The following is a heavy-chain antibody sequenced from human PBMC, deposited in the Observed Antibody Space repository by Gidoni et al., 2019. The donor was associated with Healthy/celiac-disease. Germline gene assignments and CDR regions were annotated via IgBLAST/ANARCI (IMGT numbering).Heavy chain of an antibody. CDR2: ISGSGGST. D-gene: IGHD2-2*01. CDR3: AKDLAPVPAAQFDP. V-gene: IGHV3-23*01. CDR1: GFTFSSYA. J-gene: IGHJ5*02. Sequence: EVQLLESGGGLVQPGGSLSLSCAASGFTFSSYAMSRVRQAPGKGLGWVSAISGSGGSTYYADSVKGRFTISRDNSKNTLYLQMNSLRAEDTAVYYCAKDLAPVPAAQFDPWGQGTLVTVSS.